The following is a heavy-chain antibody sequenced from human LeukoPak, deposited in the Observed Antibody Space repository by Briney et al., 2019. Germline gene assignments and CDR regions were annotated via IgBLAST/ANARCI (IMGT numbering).Heavy chain of an antibody. D-gene: IGHD6-13*01. CDR3: ARVVVSSSWYYFDY. CDR2: ISYDGSNK. J-gene: IGHJ4*02. Sequence: PGGSLRLSCAASGFTFSSYAMHWVRQAPGKGLEWVAVISYDGSNKYYADSVKGRFTISRDNSKNTLYLQMNSLRAEDTAVYYYARVVVSSSWYYFDYWGQGTLVTVSS. V-gene: IGHV3-30-3*01. CDR1: GFTFSSYA.